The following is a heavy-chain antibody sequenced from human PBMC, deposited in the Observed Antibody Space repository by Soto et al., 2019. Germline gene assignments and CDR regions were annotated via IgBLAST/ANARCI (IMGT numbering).Heavy chain of an antibody. J-gene: IGHJ3*02. CDR2: ISVGGTTI. CDR3: ASERFTEPHFSGYDAFDI. Sequence: GGSLRLSCTASGSTFSSYEMDLVRQAPGKGLGWVSYISVGGTTIYYADSVRGRFTISRDNAKNSLFLQMNSLRAEDTAVYYGASERFTEPHFSGYDAFDIWARGTMVTVSS. D-gene: IGHD3-22*01. V-gene: IGHV3-48*03. CDR1: GSTFSSYE.